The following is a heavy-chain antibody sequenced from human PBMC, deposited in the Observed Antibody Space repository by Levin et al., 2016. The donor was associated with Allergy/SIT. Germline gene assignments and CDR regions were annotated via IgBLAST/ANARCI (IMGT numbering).Heavy chain of an antibody. CDR3: ARRRFEIVATIYYWYFDL. J-gene: IGHJ2*01. CDR1: GGSISSYY. V-gene: IGHV4-31*03. Sequence: LRLSCTVSGGSISSYYWSWIRQHPGKGLEWIGYIYYSGSTYYNPSLKSRVTISVDTSKNQFSLKLSSVTAADTAVYYCARRRFEIVATIYYWYFDLWGRGTLVTVSS. CDR2: IYYSGST. D-gene: IGHD5-12*01.